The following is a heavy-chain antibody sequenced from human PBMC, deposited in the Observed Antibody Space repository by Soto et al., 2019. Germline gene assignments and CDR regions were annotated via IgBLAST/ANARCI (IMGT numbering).Heavy chain of an antibody. J-gene: IGHJ3*02. D-gene: IGHD6-13*01. CDR3: AREVAADGTFREDVFDI. V-gene: IGHV1-69*12. Sequence: QVHLVQSGAEVKKPGSSVKVSCKASGGTFSNHAINWVRQAPGQGLEWMGRIIPIFTTTNYAQKFQGRVTITADESTITAYMALSSLKHDDTAVYYCAREVAADGTFREDVFDIWGQGTLFTVSS. CDR1: GGTFSNHA. CDR2: IIPIFTTT.